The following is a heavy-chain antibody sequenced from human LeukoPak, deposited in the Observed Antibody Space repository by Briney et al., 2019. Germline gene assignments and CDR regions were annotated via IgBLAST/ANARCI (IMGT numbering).Heavy chain of an antibody. V-gene: IGHV3-30*02. J-gene: IGHJ4*02. Sequence: GGSLRLSCAASGFTFSSYGMHWVRQAPGKGLEWVAFIRYDGSNKYYADSVKGRFTISRDNSKNTLYLQMNSLRAEDTAVYYCARDRLRIFGVVTYMFDYWGQGTLVTVSS. CDR3: ARDRLRIFGVVTYMFDY. CDR1: GFTFSSYG. D-gene: IGHD3-3*01. CDR2: IRYDGSNK.